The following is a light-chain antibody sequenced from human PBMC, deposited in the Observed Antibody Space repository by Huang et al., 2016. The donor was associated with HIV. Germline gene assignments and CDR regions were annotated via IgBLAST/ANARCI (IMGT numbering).Light chain of an antibody. CDR2: GAA. CDR3: QQYNNWPPA. V-gene: IGKV3-15*01. Sequence: EIVMTQSPATLSVSPGESATLSCRASQSVTSNLAWYQQMPGQAPRLLIHGAATRATGIPARFSGSGSGTEFTLTISRLQSEDFAVYYCQQYNNWPPAFGGGTKVEIK. J-gene: IGKJ4*01. CDR1: QSVTSN.